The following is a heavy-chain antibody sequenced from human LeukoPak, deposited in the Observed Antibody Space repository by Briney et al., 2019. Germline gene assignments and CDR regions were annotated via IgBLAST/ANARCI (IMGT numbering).Heavy chain of an antibody. CDR2: INHSGST. CDR1: GGSFSGYY. Sequence: PSETLSLTCAVYGGSFSGYYWSWIRQPPGKRLEWIGEINHSGSTNYNPSLKSRVTISVDTSKNQFSLKLSSVTAADTAVYYCATRYSSSSGPHYYYYMDVWGKGTTVTVSS. D-gene: IGHD6-6*01. V-gene: IGHV4-34*01. CDR3: ATRYSSSSGPHYYYYMDV. J-gene: IGHJ6*03.